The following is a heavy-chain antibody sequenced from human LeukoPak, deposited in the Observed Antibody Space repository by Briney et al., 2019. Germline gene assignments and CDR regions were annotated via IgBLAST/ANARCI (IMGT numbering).Heavy chain of an antibody. D-gene: IGHD3-10*01. CDR3: ARHKKVLLTYYFDY. V-gene: IGHV3-11*01. CDR2: ISSSGSTI. J-gene: IGHJ4*02. CDR1: GFTFSDYY. Sequence: GGSLRLSCAASGFTFSDYYMSWIRQAPGKGLEWVSYISSSGSTIYYADSVKGRFTISRDNAKNSLYLQMNSLRAEDTAVYYCARHKKVLLTYYFDYWGQGTLVTVSS.